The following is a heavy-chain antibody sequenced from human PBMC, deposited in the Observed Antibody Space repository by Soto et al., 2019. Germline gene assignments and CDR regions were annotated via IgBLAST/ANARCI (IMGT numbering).Heavy chain of an antibody. D-gene: IGHD2-21*01. CDR3: ANTPLIPPATKPYFDY. V-gene: IGHV3-23*01. CDR2: ISGSGGST. J-gene: IGHJ4*02. CDR1: GFTFSSYA. Sequence: GGSLRLSCAASGFTFSSYAMSWVRQAPGKGLEWVSAISGSGGSTYYADSVKGRLTISRDNSKNTLYLQMNSLRAEDTAVYYCANTPLIPPATKPYFDYWGQGTLVTVSS.